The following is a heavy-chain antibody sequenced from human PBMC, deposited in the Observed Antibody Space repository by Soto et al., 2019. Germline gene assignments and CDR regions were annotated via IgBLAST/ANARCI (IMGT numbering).Heavy chain of an antibody. Sequence: SETLSLTCTVSGGSISSYYWSWIRQPPGKGLEWIGYIYYSGSTNYNPSLKSRVTISVDTSKNQFSLKLSSVTAADTAVYYCAGAGYDYVWGSYRYTPPLYFDYWGQGTLVTVSS. CDR1: GGSISSYY. V-gene: IGHV4-59*01. J-gene: IGHJ4*02. CDR3: AGAGYDYVWGSYRYTPPLYFDY. D-gene: IGHD3-16*02. CDR2: IYYSGST.